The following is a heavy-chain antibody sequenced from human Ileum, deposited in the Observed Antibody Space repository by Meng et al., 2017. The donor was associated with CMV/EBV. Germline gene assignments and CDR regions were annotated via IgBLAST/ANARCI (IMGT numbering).Heavy chain of an antibody. V-gene: IGHV3-53*01. CDR1: GFTVTSNF. Sequence: GESLKISCAASGFTVTSNFMTWVRQAPGKGLEWVSIIYSGGTIKYADSVKGRFTISRASSENTLYLQIDSLRVEDTAVYFCARDASGWSSDWGQGTLVTVSS. CDR3: ARDASGWSSD. D-gene: IGHD6-19*01. CDR2: IYSGGTI. J-gene: IGHJ4*02.